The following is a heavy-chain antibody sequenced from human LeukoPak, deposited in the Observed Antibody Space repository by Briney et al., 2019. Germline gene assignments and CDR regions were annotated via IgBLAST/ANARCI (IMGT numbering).Heavy chain of an antibody. Sequence: GGSLRLSCAASGFTFSSYAMSWVRQAPGKVLEWVSSINDSGGNTYYADSVKGRFTISRDNSKNTLYVQMNSLRAEDTATYYCAKVGGKIALWGQGTLVTVSS. CDR1: GFTFSSYA. D-gene: IGHD2/OR15-2a*01. V-gene: IGHV3-23*01. J-gene: IGHJ4*02. CDR3: AKVGGKIAL. CDR2: INDSGGNT.